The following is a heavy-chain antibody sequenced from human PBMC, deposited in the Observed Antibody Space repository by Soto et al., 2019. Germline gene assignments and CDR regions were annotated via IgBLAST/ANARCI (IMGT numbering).Heavy chain of an antibody. CDR1: GFTFSSYS. CDR2: ISSSSSTI. D-gene: IGHD2-15*01. CDR3: ARGAGGNRRDDAFDI. J-gene: IGHJ3*02. V-gene: IGHV3-48*02. Sequence: GGSLRLSCAASGFTFSSYSMNWVRQAPGKGLEWVSYISSSSSTIYYADSVKGRFTISRDNAKNSLYLQMNSLRDEDTAVYYCARGAGGNRRDDAFDIWGQGTMVTVSS.